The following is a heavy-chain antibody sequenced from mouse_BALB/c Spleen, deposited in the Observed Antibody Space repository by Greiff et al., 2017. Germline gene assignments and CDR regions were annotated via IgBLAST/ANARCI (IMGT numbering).Heavy chain of an antibody. CDR1: GFTFTDFY. V-gene: IGHV7-3*02. Sequence: EVQLVESGGGLVQPGGSLRLSCATSGFTFTDFYMSWVRQPPGKALEWLVFIRNKPNGYTTEYSASVKGRFTISRDNSQSILYLQMNTLRAEDSATYYCVRAIGVYWYCDVWGAGTTVTVSS. J-gene: IGHJ1*01. CDR2: IRNKPNGYTT. CDR3: VRAIGVYWYCDV.